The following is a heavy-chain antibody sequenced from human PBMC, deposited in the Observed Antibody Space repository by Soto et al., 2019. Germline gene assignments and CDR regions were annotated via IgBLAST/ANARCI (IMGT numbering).Heavy chain of an antibody. V-gene: IGHV4-38-2*01. CDR2: IYHSGST. D-gene: IGHD2-15*01. Sequence: LETLSLTCAVSGYSISSGYYWGWIRQPPGKGLEWIGSIYHSGSTYYNPSLKSRVTISVDTSKNTLYLQMNSLRAEDTAVYYCAKGRGYCSGGSCYSAFLDYWGQGTLVTVSS. CDR3: AKGRGYCSGGSCYSAFLDY. J-gene: IGHJ4*02. CDR1: GYSISSGYY.